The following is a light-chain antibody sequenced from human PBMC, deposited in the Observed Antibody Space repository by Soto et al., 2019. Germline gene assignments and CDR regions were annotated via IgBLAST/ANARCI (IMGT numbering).Light chain of an antibody. Sequence: DIQMTQSPSSVSASVGDRVTITCRASQGINIWLAWYQQKSGKAPKLLIYAASSLQGGVPSRFSGSGSGTDVSLTISSLQPEDFATYYCQQTNSFPYTFGQGTKLDIK. J-gene: IGKJ2*01. CDR1: QGINIW. CDR3: QQTNSFPYT. V-gene: IGKV1D-12*01. CDR2: AAS.